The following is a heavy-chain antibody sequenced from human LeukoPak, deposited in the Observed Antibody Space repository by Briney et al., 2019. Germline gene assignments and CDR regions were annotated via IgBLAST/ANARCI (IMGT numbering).Heavy chain of an antibody. CDR3: ASFYDSSGYYSQAY. V-gene: IGHV4-34*01. CDR1: GGSFSGYY. Sequence: SETLSLTCAVYGGSFSGYYWSWIRQPPGKGLEWIGEINHSGSTNYNPSLKSRVTISVDMSKNQVSLKLTSVTAADTAVYYCASFYDSSGYYSQAYWGQGTLVTVSS. CDR2: INHSGST. J-gene: IGHJ4*02. D-gene: IGHD3-22*01.